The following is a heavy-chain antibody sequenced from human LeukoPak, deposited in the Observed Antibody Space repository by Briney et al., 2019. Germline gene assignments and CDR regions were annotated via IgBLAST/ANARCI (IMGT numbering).Heavy chain of an antibody. CDR3: ARAYSLYFYYMDV. CDR1: GFTFSSYT. J-gene: IGHJ6*03. V-gene: IGHV3-48*01. D-gene: IGHD4-11*01. CDR2: ISSSGSI. Sequence: SGESLRLSCTASGFTFSSYTMNWVRQAPGKGLEWVSSISSSGSIYYADSVEGRFTISRDNAKNSLYLQMNSLRAEDTAVFYCARAYSLYFYYMDVWGKGTTVTVSS.